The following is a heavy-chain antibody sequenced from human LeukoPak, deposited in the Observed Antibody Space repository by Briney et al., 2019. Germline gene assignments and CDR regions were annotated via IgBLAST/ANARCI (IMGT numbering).Heavy chain of an antibody. V-gene: IGHV4-34*01. CDR1: GGSFSGYY. Sequence: SETLSLTCAVYGGSFSGYYWSWIRQPPGKGLEWIGEINHSGSTNYNPSLKSRVTISVDTSKNQFSLKLSSVTAADTAVYYCARGSSRDYYYYGMDVWGQGTTVTVSS. J-gene: IGHJ6*02. CDR2: INHSGST. D-gene: IGHD5-24*01. CDR3: ARGSSRDYYYYGMDV.